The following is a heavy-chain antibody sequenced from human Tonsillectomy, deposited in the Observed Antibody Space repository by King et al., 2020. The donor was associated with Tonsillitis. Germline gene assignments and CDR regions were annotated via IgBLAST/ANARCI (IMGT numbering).Heavy chain of an antibody. D-gene: IGHD1-26*01. J-gene: IGHJ3*02. CDR3: ARHRTSGSSDAFDI. V-gene: IGHV5-51*01. CDR1: RYSFTSHW. Sequence: VQLVESGAEVKKPGESLKLSCQGSRYSFTSHWIALVRQMPGNVLDWMGIVYPDDADTRYSTSFQCQLTISADKSISTAYLHWRSLKASDTAMYYCARHRTSGSSDAFDIWGQGTIVTVSS. CDR2: VYPDDADT.